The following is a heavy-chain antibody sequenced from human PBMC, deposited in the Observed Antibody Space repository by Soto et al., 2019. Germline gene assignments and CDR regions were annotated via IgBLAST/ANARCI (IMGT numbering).Heavy chain of an antibody. J-gene: IGHJ4*01. D-gene: IGHD6-19*01. CDR2: MSYDGTNT. CDR1: GFVFIAYA. Sequence: WGSLRLSCTASGFVFIAYAILCFRHSPFKGLEWVAAMSYDGTNTYYADSLKGRFTISRDNSKNTLFLQMSSLTADDSAVYYCARDPSPYTSGWYGIDFWGLGTLVTVSS. V-gene: IGHV3-30-3*01. CDR3: ARDPSPYTSGWYGIDF.